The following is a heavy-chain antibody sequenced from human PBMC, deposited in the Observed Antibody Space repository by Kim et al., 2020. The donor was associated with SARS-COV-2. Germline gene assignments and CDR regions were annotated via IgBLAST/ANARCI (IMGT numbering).Heavy chain of an antibody. V-gene: IGHV3-66*01. J-gene: IGHJ4*02. D-gene: IGHD1-26*01. CDR1: GFTVSSNY. CDR3: ASANQFLRMSKGSYYFVC. Sequence: GGSLRLSCAASGFTVSSNYMSWVRQAPGKGLEWVSVIYSGGSTYYADSVKGRFTISRDNSKNTLYLQMNSLRAEDTAVYYCASANQFLRMSKGSYYFVCWGQGTLVTVSS. CDR2: IYSGGST.